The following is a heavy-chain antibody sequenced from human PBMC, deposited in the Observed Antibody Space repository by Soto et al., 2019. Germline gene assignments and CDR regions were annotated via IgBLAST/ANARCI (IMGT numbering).Heavy chain of an antibody. J-gene: IGHJ6*02. CDR2: IFHSGST. D-gene: IGHD2-21*01. CDR3: ARGIQMWSQVYYGMDV. CDR1: GGSISSDYW. Sequence: QVQLQESGPGVVKPSGTLSLTCGVSGGSISSDYWWAWVRQSPGRGLEWMGEIFHSGSTHYNPSLESRVTMSVDIVNNHFSLKLMSVTAADTAVYYCARGIQMWSQVYYGMDVWGQGTTVTVSS. V-gene: IGHV4-4*02.